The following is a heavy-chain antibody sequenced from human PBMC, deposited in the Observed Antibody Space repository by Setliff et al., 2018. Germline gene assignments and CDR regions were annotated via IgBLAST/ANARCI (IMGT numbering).Heavy chain of an antibody. V-gene: IGHV1-46*01. CDR2: INPSGGST. Sequence: GASVKVSCKASGYTFTGYYMHWVRQAPGQGLEWMGIINPSGGSTSYAQKFQGRVTMTRDTSTSTVYMELSSLRSEDTAVYYCATPRSGIIDAFDIWGQGTMVTVSS. CDR3: ATPRSGIIDAFDI. CDR1: GYTFTGYY. D-gene: IGHD2-15*01. J-gene: IGHJ3*02.